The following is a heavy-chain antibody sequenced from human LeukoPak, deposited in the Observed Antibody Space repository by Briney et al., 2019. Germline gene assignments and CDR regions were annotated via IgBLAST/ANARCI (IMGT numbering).Heavy chain of an antibody. CDR1: GGSISSSSW. D-gene: IGHD3-22*01. Sequence: SGTLSLTCAVSGGSISSSSWWIWLRQPPGKGLEWIGEIYHSGSGGTNYNPSLKSRATISIDNAKNQFSLKLSSVTAADTAVYYCARVGPNYYDSSEIWGQGTMVTVSS. CDR3: ARVGPNYYDSSEI. J-gene: IGHJ3*02. V-gene: IGHV4-4*02. CDR2: IYHSGSGGT.